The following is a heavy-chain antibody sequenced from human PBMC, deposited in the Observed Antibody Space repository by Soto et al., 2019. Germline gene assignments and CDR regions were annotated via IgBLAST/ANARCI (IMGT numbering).Heavy chain of an antibody. J-gene: IGHJ6*03. Sequence: GGSLRLSCAASGFTLSSNYMSWVRQAPGKGLEWVSVIYSGGSTYYADSVKGRFTISRHHSKNTLYLQVNRLRAEDTAGYDCERDRSRRIATATYYHCYIDVWGKGHTGTASS. D-gene: IGHD6-25*01. CDR2: IYSGGST. CDR3: ERDRSRRIATATYYHCYIDV. V-gene: IGHV3-53*04. CDR1: GFTLSSNY.